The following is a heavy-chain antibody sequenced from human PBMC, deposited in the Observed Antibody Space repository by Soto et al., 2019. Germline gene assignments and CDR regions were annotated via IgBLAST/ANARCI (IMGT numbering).Heavy chain of an antibody. Sequence: QVQLVQSGAEVKKPGSSVKVSGKASGGTFSTYAITWVRQAPGQGLEWMGGIIPMFGTANYAQKFRGRVTVTADESTSTAHMELSSLRSEDTAVYYCARGWETVGTTTPFAYWGQGTLVTVSS. CDR3: ARGWETVGTTTPFAY. CDR2: IIPMFGTA. V-gene: IGHV1-69*01. CDR1: GGTFSTYA. J-gene: IGHJ4*02. D-gene: IGHD1-26*01.